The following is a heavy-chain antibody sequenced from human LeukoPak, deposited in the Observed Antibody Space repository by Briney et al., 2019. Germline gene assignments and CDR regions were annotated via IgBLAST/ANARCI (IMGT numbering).Heavy chain of an antibody. CDR2: ISYDGSNK. D-gene: IGHD5-12*01. CDR3: ARDIRLDY. CDR1: GFTFSSYA. Sequence: PGRSLRLSCAASGFTFSSYAMHWVRQAPGKGLEWVAVISYDGSNKYYADSVKGRFTISRDNSKNTLYLHMNSLRAEDTAVYYCARDIRLDYWGQGTLVTVSS. J-gene: IGHJ4*02. V-gene: IGHV3-30-3*01.